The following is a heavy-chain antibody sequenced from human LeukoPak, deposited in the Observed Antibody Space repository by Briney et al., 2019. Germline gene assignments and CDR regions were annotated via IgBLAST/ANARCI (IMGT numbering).Heavy chain of an antibody. CDR1: GGSFSGYY. Sequence: SETLSLTCAVYGGSFSGYYWSWIRQPPGKGLEWIGEINHSGSTNYNPSLKSRVTISVDTSKNQFSLKLSSVTAADTAVYYCASTNYYDSSGYYHNWFDPWGQRTLVTVSS. CDR2: INHSGST. V-gene: IGHV4-34*01. D-gene: IGHD3-22*01. J-gene: IGHJ5*02. CDR3: ASTNYYDSSGYYHNWFDP.